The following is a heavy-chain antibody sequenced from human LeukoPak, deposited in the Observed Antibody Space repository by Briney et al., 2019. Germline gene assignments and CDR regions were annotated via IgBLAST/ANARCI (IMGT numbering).Heavy chain of an antibody. Sequence: VSVEVSCKASGYTFFTYGVIWVRQAPGQGLEWMGWISTYNGNTIAQKFQGRVTLTTDTSTSTAYMDLRSLKSDDTAVYYCARQYGDNSGSLDHWGQGTLVTVSS. CDR2: ISTYNGNT. CDR1: GYTFFTYG. J-gene: IGHJ4*02. V-gene: IGHV1-18*01. D-gene: IGHD4-23*01. CDR3: ARQYGDNSGSLDH.